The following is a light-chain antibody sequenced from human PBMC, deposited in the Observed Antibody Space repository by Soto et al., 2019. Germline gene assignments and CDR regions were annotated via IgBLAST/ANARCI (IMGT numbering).Light chain of an antibody. CDR2: GAS. CDR1: QTFGSTY. V-gene: IGKV3-20*01. J-gene: IGKJ1*01. Sequence: ESVLTQSQGTLSLSPGERVTLSCRASQTFGSTYLAWYQQRPGQSPRLLIYGASRRASGIPDRFRGSGSGTDFTLTISRLEPEDFATYYCQQSYSTSTWTFGQGTKV. CDR3: QQSYSTSTWT.